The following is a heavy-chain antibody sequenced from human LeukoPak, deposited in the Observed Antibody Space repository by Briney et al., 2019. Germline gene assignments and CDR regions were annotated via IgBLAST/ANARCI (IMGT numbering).Heavy chain of an antibody. Sequence: SETLSLTCTVSGGSISTYYWSWIRQPPGKGLEWIGYIFYSGRTNYSPSLRSRVTISVDTSKNQFSLQLSSVTAADTAVYYCARQTGANWYFDLWGRGTLVTVSS. V-gene: IGHV4-59*08. CDR3: ARQTGANWYFDL. D-gene: IGHD1-14*01. J-gene: IGHJ2*01. CDR1: GGSISTYY. CDR2: IFYSGRT.